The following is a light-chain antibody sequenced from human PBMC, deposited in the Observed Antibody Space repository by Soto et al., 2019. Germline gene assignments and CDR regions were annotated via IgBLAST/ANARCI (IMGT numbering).Light chain of an antibody. CDR2: DGS. CDR3: QQYNKWPLT. CDR1: QSVSNN. Sequence: EIVMTQSPATLSVSPGERATLSCRASQSVSNNLAWYQQKPGQAPGLLIYDGSTRATGIPARFSGSGSGTEYTLTISSLQSEDFATYYCQQYNKWPLTFGGGTKVEIK. V-gene: IGKV3-15*01. J-gene: IGKJ4*01.